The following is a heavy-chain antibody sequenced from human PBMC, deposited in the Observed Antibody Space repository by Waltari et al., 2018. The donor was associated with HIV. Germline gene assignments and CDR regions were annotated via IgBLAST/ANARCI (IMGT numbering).Heavy chain of an antibody. CDR2: IYYSGNT. CDR3: ARHDSYGYFPGNAFDI. J-gene: IGHJ3*02. D-gene: IGHD5-18*01. CDR1: GGFITNNPYY. V-gene: IGHV4-39*01. Sequence: QLQLQESGPGLVKPSETLSLTCTVSGGFITNNPYYWGWIRQPPGKGLEWIGRIYYSGNTFYNLSLKSRVTIFVDTSKNQFSLKLTSVTAADTAVYYCARHDSYGYFPGNAFDIWGQGTMFTVSS.